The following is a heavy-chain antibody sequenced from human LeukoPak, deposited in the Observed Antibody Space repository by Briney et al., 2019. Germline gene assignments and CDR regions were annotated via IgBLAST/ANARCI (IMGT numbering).Heavy chain of an antibody. CDR3: AREALLWFGELFPYDAFDI. Sequence: SETLSLTCAVSGGSISSYYWSWIRQPAGKGLEWIGRIYTSGSTNYNPSLKSRVTMSVDTSKNQFSLKLSSVTAADTAVYYCAREALLWFGELFPYDAFDIWGQGTMVTVSS. CDR2: IYTSGST. V-gene: IGHV4-4*07. D-gene: IGHD3-10*01. CDR1: GGSISSYY. J-gene: IGHJ3*02.